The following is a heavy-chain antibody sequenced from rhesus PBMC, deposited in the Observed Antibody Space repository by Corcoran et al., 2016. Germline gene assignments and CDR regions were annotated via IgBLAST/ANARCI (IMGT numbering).Heavy chain of an antibody. D-gene: IGHD6-31*01. J-gene: IGHJ2*01. CDR1: GYTYTELS. CDR3: ARIGTGWWYFDL. CDR2: VCPVYGEN. Sequence: EVQLVQSGAEVKKPGASVKVSCKVSGYTYTELSMHWVRQAPGKGVEWMGGVCPVYGENIHAEEFQGRFTMTEDTSTDTAYMELSSLRSEDTAVYYCARIGTGWWYFDLWGPGTPITISS. V-gene: IGHV1-156*01.